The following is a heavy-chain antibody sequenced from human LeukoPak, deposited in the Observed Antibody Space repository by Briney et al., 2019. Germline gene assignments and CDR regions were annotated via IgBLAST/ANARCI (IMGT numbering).Heavy chain of an antibody. V-gene: IGHV3-30*04. J-gene: IGHJ6*03. CDR1: GFTFSSYA. Sequence: GGSLRLSCAASGFTFSSYAMHWVRQAPGKGLEWVAVISYDGSNKYYADSVKGRFTISRDNAKNSLYLQMNSLRAEDTAVYYCVRDRTSGPPYYYYYMDVWGKGTTVTISS. D-gene: IGHD3-10*01. CDR2: ISYDGSNK. CDR3: VRDRTSGPPYYYYYMDV.